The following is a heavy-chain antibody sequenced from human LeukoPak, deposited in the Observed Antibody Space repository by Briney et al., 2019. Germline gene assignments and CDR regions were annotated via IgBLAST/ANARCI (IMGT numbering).Heavy chain of an antibody. CDR3: APLGIAAAGTR. V-gene: IGHV3-21*01. J-gene: IGHJ4*02. CDR1: GFTFSSYS. Sequence: GGSLRLSCAASGFTFSSYSMNWVRQAPGKGLEWVSSISSSSSYIYYADSVKGRFTISRDNAKNSLYLQMNSLRAEDTAVYYCAPLGIAAAGTRWGQGTLVTVSS. CDR2: ISSSSSYI. D-gene: IGHD6-13*01.